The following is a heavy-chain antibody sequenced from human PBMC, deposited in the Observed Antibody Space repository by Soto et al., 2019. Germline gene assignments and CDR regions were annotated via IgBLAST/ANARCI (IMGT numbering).Heavy chain of an antibody. J-gene: IGHJ4*02. Sequence: GGLILSFAASGLTFTRYSMNLVRQAPGKGLEWVSSISSTTNYIYYGDSMKGRFTISRDNAKNSMYLEMNSLRAEDTAVYYCARESEDLTSNFDYWGQGTMVTVS. V-gene: IGHV3-21*06. CDR1: GLTFTRYS. CDR2: ISSTTNYI. CDR3: ARESEDLTSNFDY.